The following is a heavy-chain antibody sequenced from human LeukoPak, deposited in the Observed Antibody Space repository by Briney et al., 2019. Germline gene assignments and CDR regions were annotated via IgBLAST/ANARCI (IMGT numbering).Heavy chain of an antibody. CDR2: IYWDDDK. CDR1: GFTLSTSGVA. CDR3: AHRRDGYNSLDY. Sequence: SGPTLVKPTQTLTLTCTFSGFTLSTSGVAVGWIRQPPGKALEWLGLIYWDDDKRYSPSLKSALTITKDTSKNQVVLTMTNMDPVDTATYYCAHRRDGYNSLDYWGQGTLVTVSS. V-gene: IGHV2-5*02. J-gene: IGHJ4*02. D-gene: IGHD5-24*01.